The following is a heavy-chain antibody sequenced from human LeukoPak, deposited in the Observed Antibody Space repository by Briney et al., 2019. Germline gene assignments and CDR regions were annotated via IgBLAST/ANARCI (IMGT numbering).Heavy chain of an antibody. J-gene: IGHJ4*02. Sequence: GGSLRLSCAASGFTFSSYTMNWVRQAPGKGLEWVSSISSSSSYIYYADSVKGRFTISRDNAKNSLYLQMNTLRAEDTAVYYCARGSDTAMVLFYYFDYWGQGTLVTVSS. D-gene: IGHD5-18*01. CDR1: GFTFSSYT. V-gene: IGHV3-21*01. CDR2: ISSSSSYI. CDR3: ARGSDTAMVLFYYFDY.